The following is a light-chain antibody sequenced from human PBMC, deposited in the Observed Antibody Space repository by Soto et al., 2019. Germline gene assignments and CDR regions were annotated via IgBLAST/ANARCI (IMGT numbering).Light chain of an antibody. Sequence: EIVLTQSPGTLSLSPGERATLSCRASQSVSSSYLAWYQQKLGQAPRLLIYGASSRATGIPDRFSGSGSETDFTLTISRLEPEDFAVYYFQQYGSSSWTFGQGPKVEIK. CDR2: GAS. CDR1: QSVSSSY. CDR3: QQYGSSSWT. J-gene: IGKJ1*01. V-gene: IGKV3-20*01.